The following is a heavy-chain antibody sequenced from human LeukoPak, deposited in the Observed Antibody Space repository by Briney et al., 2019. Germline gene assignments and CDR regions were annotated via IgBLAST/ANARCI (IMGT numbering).Heavy chain of an antibody. CDR3: TTLCLGPEH. D-gene: IGHD3-16*01. V-gene: IGHV3-15*01. CDR2: IKSISDGYKT. Sequence: GGSLRLSCTVSGFTFSNAWMNWVRQAAGKGLECVGRIKSISDGYKTDYAAPVKGRFTISRDDSKSTLYLQMHSLRTEDTAVYYCTTLCLGPEHWGQGTLVTVSS. CDR1: GFTFSNAW. J-gene: IGHJ1*01.